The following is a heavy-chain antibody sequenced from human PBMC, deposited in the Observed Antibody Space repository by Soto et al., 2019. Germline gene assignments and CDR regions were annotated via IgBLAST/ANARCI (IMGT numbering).Heavy chain of an antibody. CDR1: GFTFSNYT. J-gene: IGHJ4*02. V-gene: IGHV3-64*01. Sequence: PGGSLRLSCAASGFTFSNYTMHWVRQAPGKGLEYVSAVSSSGGSTYYANSVKGRFTISRDNSKNTLYLQMGSLRAEDMAVYYCARDGRGLRYFDWLAYFDYWGQGALVTVSS. CDR2: VSSSGGST. D-gene: IGHD3-9*01. CDR3: ARDGRGLRYFDWLAYFDY.